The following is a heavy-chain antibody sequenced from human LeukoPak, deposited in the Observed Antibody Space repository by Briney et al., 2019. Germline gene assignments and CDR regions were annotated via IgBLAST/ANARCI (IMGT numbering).Heavy chain of an antibody. Sequence: GGSLRLSCLASGFTFNSYVMSWVRQAPGKGLEWVSSISVSGGTTHYADSVKGRFTIFRDNSKNTLYLQMNNLISGDTAVYYCATTEDYWGQGNLVTVSS. CDR1: GFTFNSYV. CDR2: ISVSGGTT. D-gene: IGHD2-21*02. V-gene: IGHV3-23*01. CDR3: ATTEDY. J-gene: IGHJ4*02.